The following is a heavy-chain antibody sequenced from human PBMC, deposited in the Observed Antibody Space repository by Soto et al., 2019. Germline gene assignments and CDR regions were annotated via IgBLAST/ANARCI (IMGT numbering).Heavy chain of an antibody. V-gene: IGHV3-66*04. Sequence: GGSLRLSCAASGFSVSTNYMSWVRQAPGKGLEWISVIYSGGTTYYADSVKGRFTISRDNSKNTLYLQMNSLRAKDTAVYYCARPRGIVVIITANDAFDIWGQGTMVTVSS. D-gene: IGHD3-22*01. J-gene: IGHJ3*02. CDR1: GFSVSTNY. CDR3: ARPRGIVVIITANDAFDI. CDR2: IYSGGTT.